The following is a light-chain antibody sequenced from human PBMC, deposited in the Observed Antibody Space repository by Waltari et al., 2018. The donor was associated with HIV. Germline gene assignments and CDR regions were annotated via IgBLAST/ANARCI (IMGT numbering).Light chain of an antibody. CDR3: SSYVGSPDWI. CDR2: EGT. J-gene: IGLJ2*01. V-gene: IGLV2-23*01. CDR1: ASNLGTYKL. Sequence: QSTLTQPASVSGSPGQSITISCTGTASNLGTYKLLSWFQQVPDKAPKLIIYEGTKRPSGISSRFSASKFDNTASLTISGLQVEDEATYFCSSYVGSPDWIFGGGTKVTVL.